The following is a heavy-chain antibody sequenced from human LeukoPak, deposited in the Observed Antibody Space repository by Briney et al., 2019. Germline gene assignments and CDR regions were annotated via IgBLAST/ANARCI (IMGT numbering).Heavy chain of an antibody. CDR3: VRVDPGYCSGGSCYSGSVDY. CDR1: GYSFTSYW. D-gene: IGHD2-15*01. CDR2: IYPGDSDT. V-gene: IGHV5-51*03. J-gene: IGHJ4*02. Sequence: GESLKISCNGSGYSFTSYWIGWVRQMPGKGLEWMGIIYPGDSDTRYSPSFQGQVTISADKSISTAYLQWSSLKASDTSMYYCVRVDPGYCSGGSCYSGSVDYWGQGTLVTVSS.